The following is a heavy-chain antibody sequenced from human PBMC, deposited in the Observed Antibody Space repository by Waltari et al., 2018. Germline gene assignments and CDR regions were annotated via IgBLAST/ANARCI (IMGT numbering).Heavy chain of an antibody. CDR2: IYSGGST. CDR1: GFTVSSNY. V-gene: IGHV3-53*01. Sequence: EVQLVESGGGLIQPGGSLRLSCAASGFTVSSNYMSWVRQAPGKGLELVSCIYSGGSTYYADSVKGRFTISRDNSKNTLYLQMNSLRAEDTAVYYCARDQLLMVRGALGAFDIWGQGTMVTVSS. CDR3: ARDQLLMVRGALGAFDI. J-gene: IGHJ3*02. D-gene: IGHD3-10*01.